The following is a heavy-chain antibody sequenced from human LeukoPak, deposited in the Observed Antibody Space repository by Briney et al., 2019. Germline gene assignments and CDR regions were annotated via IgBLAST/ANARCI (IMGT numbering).Heavy chain of an antibody. V-gene: IGHV4-59*01. CDR2: LHYGGST. J-gene: IGHJ4*02. CDR3: ARGYSTSWTYYFDY. D-gene: IGHD6-13*01. Sequence: SETLSLTCTVSDGAITGYYWGWIRQPPGKGLNWIGHLHYGGSTNYNPSLKSRVTISVDTSKNHFSLKLSSVTAADTAVYYCARGYSTSWTYYFDYWGQGALVTVSS. CDR1: DGAITGYY.